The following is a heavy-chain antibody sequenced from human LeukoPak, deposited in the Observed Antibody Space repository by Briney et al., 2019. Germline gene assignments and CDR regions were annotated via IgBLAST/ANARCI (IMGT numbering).Heavy chain of an antibody. CDR1: GGSFSGYY. CDR2: INHSGST. Sequence: SETLSLTCAVYGGSFSGYYWSWIRQPPGKGLEWIGEINHSGSTNYNPSLKSRVTISVDTSKNQFSLKLSSVTAADTAVYYCARLRRAFDIWGQGTMVTVSS. D-gene: IGHD1-14*01. J-gene: IGHJ3*02. CDR3: ARLRRAFDI. V-gene: IGHV4-34*01.